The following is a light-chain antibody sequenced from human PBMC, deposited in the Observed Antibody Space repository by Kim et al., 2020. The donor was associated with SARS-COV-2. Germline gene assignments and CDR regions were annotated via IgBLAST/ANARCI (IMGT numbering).Light chain of an antibody. Sequence: SSVGDIVSITCRASEGASNSLAWFLKKPGKAPQSLRYAASTVQSGVPSKFSGRVAVRDFPLTISRLQPEYFSTYYCQQYISYPLTFVGGTKVGIK. V-gene: IGKV1-16*02. CDR1: EGASNS. CDR2: AAS. CDR3: QQYISYPLT. J-gene: IGKJ4*01.